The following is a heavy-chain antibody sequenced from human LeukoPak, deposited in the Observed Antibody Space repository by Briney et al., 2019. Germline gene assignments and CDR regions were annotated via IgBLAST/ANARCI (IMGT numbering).Heavy chain of an antibody. Sequence: GGSLRLSCAASGFTFSSYSMNWVRQAPGKGLEWVSSISSSSSYIYYADSVKGRFTISRDNSKNSLYLQMNSLRAEDTALYYCAKDPSGGDSSGYYYMDVWGKGTTVTISS. CDR3: AKDPSGGDSSGYYYMDV. CDR2: ISSSSSYI. J-gene: IGHJ6*03. D-gene: IGHD3-22*01. CDR1: GFTFSSYS. V-gene: IGHV3-21*04.